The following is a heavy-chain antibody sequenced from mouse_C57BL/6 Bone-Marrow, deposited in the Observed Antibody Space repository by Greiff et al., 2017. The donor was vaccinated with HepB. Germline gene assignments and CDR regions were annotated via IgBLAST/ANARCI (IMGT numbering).Heavy chain of an antibody. CDR3: TVLFAY. Sequence: DVKVEESGGGLVQPGGSMKLSCVASGFTFSNYWMNWVRQSPEKGLEWVAQIRLKSDNYATHYAESVKGRFTISRDDSKSSVYLQMNNLRAEDTGIYYCTVLFAYWGQGTLVTVSA. V-gene: IGHV6-3*01. J-gene: IGHJ3*01. CDR2: IRLKSDNYAT. CDR1: GFTFSNYW.